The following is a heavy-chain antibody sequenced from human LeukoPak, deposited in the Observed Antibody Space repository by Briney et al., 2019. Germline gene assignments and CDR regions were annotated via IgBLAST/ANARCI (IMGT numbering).Heavy chain of an antibody. V-gene: IGHV5-51*01. CDR3: AIGPDTAMVSLDY. J-gene: IGHJ4*02. CDR2: IYPGDSDT. D-gene: IGHD5-18*01. CDR1: GYSFTSYW. Sequence: GESLKISCKGSGYSFTSYWIGWVRQMPGKGLEWMGIIYPGDSDTRYSPSFQGQVTISADKSISTAYLQWSSLKASETAMYYCAIGPDTAMVSLDYWGQGTLVTVSS.